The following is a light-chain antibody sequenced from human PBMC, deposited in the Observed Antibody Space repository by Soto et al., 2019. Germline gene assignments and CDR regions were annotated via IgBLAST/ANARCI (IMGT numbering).Light chain of an antibody. CDR2: EDT. CDR3: CAFTSAGTWV. Sequence: QSALTPPASVSGSPGQSITISCAGTSSDVGSHPLVSWYQQHPGKAPKLMISEDTKRPSGVSNRFSGSKSGNMASLTISGLQAEDEADYYCCAFTSAGTWVFGGGTKLTVL. V-gene: IGLV2-23*01. J-gene: IGLJ3*02. CDR1: SSDVGSHPL.